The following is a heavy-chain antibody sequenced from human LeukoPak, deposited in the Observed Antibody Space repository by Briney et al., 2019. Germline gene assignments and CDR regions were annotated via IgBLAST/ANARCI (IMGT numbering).Heavy chain of an antibody. CDR1: GFTFSSYW. J-gene: IGHJ4*02. CDR2: IKQDGSEK. CDR3: ARVFSLRLEPSDYFDY. Sequence: GGSLRLSCAASGFTFSSYWMSWVRQAPGKGLEWVANIKQDGSEKYYVDSVKGRFTISRDNAKNSLYLQMNSLRAEDTAVYYCARVFSLRLEPSDYFDYWGQGTLVTVSS. D-gene: IGHD5-12*01. V-gene: IGHV3-7*01.